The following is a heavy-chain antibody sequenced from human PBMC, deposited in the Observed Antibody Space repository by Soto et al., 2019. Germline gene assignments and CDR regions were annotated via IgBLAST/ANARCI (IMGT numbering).Heavy chain of an antibody. CDR3: AKGEVRGIIPSYFDY. CDR2: ISSTTNYI. D-gene: IGHD3-10*01. V-gene: IGHV3-21*01. Sequence: GGSLSLSCAASGFTFTRYSMNWVRQAPGKGLEWVSSISSTTNYIYYGDSMKGRFTISRDNSKNTLYLQMDSLRAEDTAVYYCAKGEVRGIIPSYFDYWGLGTLVTVSS. J-gene: IGHJ4*02. CDR1: GFTFTRYS.